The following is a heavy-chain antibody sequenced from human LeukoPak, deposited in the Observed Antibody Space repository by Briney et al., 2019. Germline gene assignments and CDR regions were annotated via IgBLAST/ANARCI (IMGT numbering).Heavy chain of an antibody. CDR2: IKQDGSEK. J-gene: IGHJ6*02. Sequence: GGFLRLSCAASGFTFSSYWMSWVRQAPGKGLEWVGSIKQDGSEKYYAHSLKGRFTISRDNAKNSPYLRMNSLRAEDTAVYYCARKSCRSTSCTYYYYYGMDVWGQGTAVTVSS. V-gene: IGHV3-7*01. D-gene: IGHD2-2*01. CDR1: GFTFSSYW. CDR3: ARKSCRSTSCTYYYYYGMDV.